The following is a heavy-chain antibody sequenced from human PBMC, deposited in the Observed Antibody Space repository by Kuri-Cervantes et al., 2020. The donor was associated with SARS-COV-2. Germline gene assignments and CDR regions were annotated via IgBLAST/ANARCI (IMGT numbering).Heavy chain of an antibody. CDR2: IYYSGST. V-gene: IGHV4-61*01. J-gene: IGHJ3*02. CDR3: ARDSYYDSSGYYYLRAFDI. CDR1: GGSISSGSYY. Sequence: GSLRLSCTVSGGSISSGSYYWSWTRQPPGKGLEWIGYIYYSGSTNYNPSLKSRVTISVDTSKNQFSLKLSSVTAADTAVYYCARDSYYDSSGYYYLRAFDIWGQGTMVTVSS. D-gene: IGHD3-22*01.